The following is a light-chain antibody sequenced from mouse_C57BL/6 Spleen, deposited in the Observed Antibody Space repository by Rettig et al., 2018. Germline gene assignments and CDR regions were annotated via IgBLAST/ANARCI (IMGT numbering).Light chain of an antibody. V-gene: IGKV12-44*01. CDR2: NAK. J-gene: IGKJ5*01. CDR3: QHHYGTPLT. Sequence: DIQMTQSPASLSASVGETVTITCRARENLYSYLAWYQQKQGKSPQLLVYNAKTLAEGVPSRFSGSGSGTQFSLKINSLQPEDFGSYYCQHHYGTPLTFGAGTKLELK. CDR1: ENLYSY.